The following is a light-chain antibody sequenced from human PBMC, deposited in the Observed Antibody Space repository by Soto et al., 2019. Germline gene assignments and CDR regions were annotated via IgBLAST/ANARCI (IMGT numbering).Light chain of an antibody. CDR2: GAS. J-gene: IGKJ1*01. V-gene: IGKV3-15*01. CDR1: QSLSSN. CDR3: QQYNNWPWT. Sequence: EIVRTQSPGTLSESPGERATLSCRASQSLSSNLAWYQQKPGQAPRLLIYGASPRATGIPARFSGSGSGTEFTLTISSLQSEDFAVYYCQQYNNWPWTFGQGTKVDIK.